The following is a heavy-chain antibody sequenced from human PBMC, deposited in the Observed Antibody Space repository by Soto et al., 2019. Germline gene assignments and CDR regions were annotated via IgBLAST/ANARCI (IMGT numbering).Heavy chain of an antibody. CDR2: IYPGDSDT. J-gene: IGHJ6*02. V-gene: IGHV5-51*01. CDR1: GYSLTSYW. D-gene: IGHD3-3*01. Sequence: GESLKISCKGSGYSLTSYWIGWVRQMPGKGLEWMGIIYPGDSDTRYSPSFQGQVTISADKSISTAYLQWSSLKASDTAMYYCARGRFLEWLSYSSYYYGMDVWGQGTTVTVS. CDR3: ARGRFLEWLSYSSYYYGMDV.